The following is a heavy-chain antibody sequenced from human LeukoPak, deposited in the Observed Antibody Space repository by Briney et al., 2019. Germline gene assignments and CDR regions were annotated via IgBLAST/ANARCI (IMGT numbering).Heavy chain of an antibody. CDR1: GGSFSGHY. CDR2: INHSGST. V-gene: IGHV4-34*01. J-gene: IGHJ4*02. Sequence: NPSETLSLTCAVYGGSFSGHYWSWIRQPPGKGLEWIGEINHSGSTNYNPSLKSRVAISVDTSKNQFSLKLSSVTAADTGVYYCARGQYRRDYWGQGTLVTVSS. CDR3: ARGQYRRDY. D-gene: IGHD2-2*01.